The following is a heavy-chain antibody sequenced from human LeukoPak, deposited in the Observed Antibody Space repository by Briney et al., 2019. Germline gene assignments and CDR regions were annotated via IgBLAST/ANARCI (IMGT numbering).Heavy chain of an antibody. V-gene: IGHV1-8*03. CDR3: TRDRRIRGVIVFDP. CDR2: INPDSGMA. D-gene: IGHD3-10*01. CDR1: GYTFTTYD. J-gene: IGHJ5*02. Sequence: ASVKVSCKATGYTFTTYDISWVRQTTGQGLEWMGWINPDSGMAESAPKFQGRVTITRNTSINTAYMEMTSLTLEDTAVYYCTRDRRIRGVIVFDPWGQGTLVTVSS.